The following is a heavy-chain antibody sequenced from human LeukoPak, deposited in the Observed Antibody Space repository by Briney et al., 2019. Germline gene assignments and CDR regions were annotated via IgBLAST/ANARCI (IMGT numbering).Heavy chain of an antibody. CDR2: INYDGRST. V-gene: IGHV3-74*01. CDR3: ARDYYGSGGYYP. J-gene: IGHJ4*02. Sequence: PGGSLRLSCAASGFSFSSNWMHWVRQAPGKGLVWVSRINYDGRSTSYADSVKGRLTVSRDNAKNTLYLQMNSLRAEDTAVYYCARDYYGSGGYYPWGQGTLVTVSS. D-gene: IGHD3-10*01. CDR1: GFSFSSNW.